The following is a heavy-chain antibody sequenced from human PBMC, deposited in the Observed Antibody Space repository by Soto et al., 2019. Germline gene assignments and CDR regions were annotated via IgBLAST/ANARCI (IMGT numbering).Heavy chain of an antibody. V-gene: IGHV3-7*01. Sequence: XGSLRLSCAASGFTFSTSWMSWVRQAPGKGLEWVANIKEDGSEKYYVDSVKGRFTISRDHAKNSLYLQMNSLGADDTAVYYCARADYYGDPGSYWGQGTLVTVSS. CDR1: GFTFSTSW. D-gene: IGHD3-10*01. CDR2: IKEDGSEK. J-gene: IGHJ4*02. CDR3: ARADYYGDPGSY.